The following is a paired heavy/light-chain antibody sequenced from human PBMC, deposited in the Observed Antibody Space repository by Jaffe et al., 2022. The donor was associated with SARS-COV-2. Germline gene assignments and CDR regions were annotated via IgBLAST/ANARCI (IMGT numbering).Heavy chain of an antibody. J-gene: IGHJ5*02. CDR3: AKSGASPPGNWLDP. Sequence: QVQLVQSGAEVKKPGASVKVSCKASGYTFTRHAIHWVRQAPGQRLEWMGWINTGNGDTKYSQNFQGRVTITGDTSASTAYMELSSLRSEDTAVYYCAKSGASPPGNWLDPWGQGTLVTVSS. CDR1: GYTFTRHA. CDR2: INTGNGDT. D-gene: IGHD7-27*01. V-gene: IGHV1-3*04.
Light chain of an antibody. Sequence: QSALTQPRSVSGSPGQSVTISCTGTSSDVGAYNYVSWYLQHPGKAPKLIIYDLKQRPSGVPDRFSGSKSGNTASLTISGLQADDEADYYCSSYAGNYIVIFGGGTKLTVL. CDR1: SSDVGAYNY. CDR2: DLK. CDR3: SSYAGNYIVI. J-gene: IGLJ2*01. V-gene: IGLV2-11*01.